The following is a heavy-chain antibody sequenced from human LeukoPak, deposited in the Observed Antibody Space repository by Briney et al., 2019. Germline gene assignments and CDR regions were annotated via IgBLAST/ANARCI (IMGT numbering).Heavy chain of an antibody. J-gene: IGHJ6*02. V-gene: IGHV4-34*01. Sequence: SETLSLTCAVYGWSFSGYYWSWIRQPPGKGLEWIGEINHSGSTNYNPSLKSRVTISVDTSKNQFSLKLSSVTAADTAVYYCARGAEYDFWSGQAYYYGMDVWGQGTTVTVSS. CDR1: GWSFSGYY. CDR3: ARGAEYDFWSGQAYYYGMDV. CDR2: INHSGST. D-gene: IGHD3-3*01.